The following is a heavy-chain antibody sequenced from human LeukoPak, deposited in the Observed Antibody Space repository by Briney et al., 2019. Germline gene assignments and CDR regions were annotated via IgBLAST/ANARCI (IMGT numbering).Heavy chain of an antibody. CDR3: ARVDTAMVTFDY. Sequence: SVKVSCKASGGTFSSYTISWVRQAPGQGLEWMGGIIPIFGTANYAQKFQGRVTITADKSTSTAYMELSSLRSEDTAVYYCARVDTAMVTFDYWGQGTLVTVSS. V-gene: IGHV1-69*06. D-gene: IGHD5-18*01. CDR2: IIPIFGTA. CDR1: GGTFSSYT. J-gene: IGHJ4*02.